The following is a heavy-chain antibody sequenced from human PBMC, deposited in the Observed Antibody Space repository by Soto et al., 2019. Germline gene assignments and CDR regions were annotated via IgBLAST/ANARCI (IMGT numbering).Heavy chain of an antibody. CDR1: GYSFTSYW. CDR2: IDPSDSYT. CDR3: ARHLDYDSSGYYFSW. D-gene: IGHD3-22*01. Sequence: GESLKISCKGSGYSFTSYWISWVRQMPGKGLEWMGRIDPSDSYTNYSPSFQGHVTISADKSISTAYLQWSSLKASDTAMYYCARHLDYDSSGYYFSWWGQGTLVTVSS. J-gene: IGHJ4*02. V-gene: IGHV5-10-1*01.